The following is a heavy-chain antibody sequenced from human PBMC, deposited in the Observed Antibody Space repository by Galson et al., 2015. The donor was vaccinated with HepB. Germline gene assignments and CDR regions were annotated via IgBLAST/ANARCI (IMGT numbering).Heavy chain of an antibody. CDR1: GFNVSSNY. CDR2: VYSCGST. Sequence: SLRLSCAASGFNVSSNYMSWVRQAPGKGLEWVSLVYSCGSTYYADSVQGRFTISRDNSKNTLDLQMNSLRAEDTAVYYCARGIVAPISDAFDIWGQGTIVTVSS. CDR3: ARGIVAPISDAFDI. J-gene: IGHJ3*02. V-gene: IGHV3-53*01. D-gene: IGHD3-22*01.